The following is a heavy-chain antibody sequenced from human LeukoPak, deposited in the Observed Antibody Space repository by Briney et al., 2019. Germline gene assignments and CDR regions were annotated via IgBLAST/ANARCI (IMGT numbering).Heavy chain of an antibody. J-gene: IGHJ4*02. CDR1: GFTFSSYA. CDR3: ARETAVAGTYYSDY. V-gene: IGHV3-23*01. CDR2: ISGSGGST. D-gene: IGHD6-19*01. Sequence: GGSLRLSCAASGFTFSSYAMSWVRQAPGKGLEWVSVISGSGGSTYYADSVKGRFTISRDNSKNTLYLQMNSLRAEDTAVYYCARETAVAGTYYSDYWGQGTLVTVSA.